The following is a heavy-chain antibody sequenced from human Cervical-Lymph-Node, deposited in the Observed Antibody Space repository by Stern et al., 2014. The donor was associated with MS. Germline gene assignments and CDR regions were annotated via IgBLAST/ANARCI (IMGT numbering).Heavy chain of an antibody. D-gene: IGHD1-1*01. CDR3: ARQGGRYSPKN. CDR1: GGSISSSGFF. CDR2: ISYSGST. V-gene: IGHV4-39*01. J-gene: IGHJ4*02. Sequence: QVQLQESGPGLVKPSETLSLTCTVSGGSISSSGFFWGWIRQPPGKGLEWIGTISYSGSTYYNLSLKSRVTVSADPSKNQFSLKRTSVTAADTAVYYCARQGGRYSPKNWGQGTLVTVSS.